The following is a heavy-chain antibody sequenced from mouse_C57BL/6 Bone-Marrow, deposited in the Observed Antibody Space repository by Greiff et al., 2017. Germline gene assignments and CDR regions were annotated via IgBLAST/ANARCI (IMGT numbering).Heavy chain of an antibody. CDR1: GYTFTSYW. D-gene: IGHD2-3*01. Sequence: QVQLQQPGAELVKPGASVKMSCKASGYTFTSYWLTWVKQRPGQGLEWIGDIYPGSGSTNYNEKFKSKATLTVDKASSTAYMQLSSLTSEDSAVYYCARYDGYYEAWFAYWGQGTLVTVSA. J-gene: IGHJ3*01. CDR2: IYPGSGST. CDR3: ARYDGYYEAWFAY. V-gene: IGHV1-55*01.